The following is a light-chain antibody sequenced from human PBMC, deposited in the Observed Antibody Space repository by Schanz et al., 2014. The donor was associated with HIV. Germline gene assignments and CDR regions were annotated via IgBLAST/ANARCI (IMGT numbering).Light chain of an antibody. J-gene: IGLJ3*02. Sequence: QSVLTQPPSASGTPGQSVTISCSGSSSNIGSNAVHWYQQLPGTAPKLLLYNSYHRPSGVPDRFSGSTSGTSASLVISGLRSEDEAHYYCATWDDSLSGVFGGGTKVTVL. CDR3: ATWDDSLSGV. V-gene: IGLV1-47*02. CDR1: SSNIGSNA. CDR2: NSY.